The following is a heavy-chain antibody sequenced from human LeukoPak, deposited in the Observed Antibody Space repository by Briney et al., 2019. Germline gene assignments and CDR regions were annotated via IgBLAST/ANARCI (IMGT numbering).Heavy chain of an antibody. CDR2: IYSGGST. V-gene: IGHV3-53*01. Sequence: GGSLRLSCAASGFTVSSNYMSWVRQAPGKGLEWVSVIYSGGSTYYADSVKGRFTISRDNSKSTLYLQMNSLRAEDTAVYYCARLACSSTSCPLRYWGQGTLVTVSS. CDR1: GFTVSSNY. J-gene: IGHJ4*02. D-gene: IGHD2-2*01. CDR3: ARLACSSTSCPLRY.